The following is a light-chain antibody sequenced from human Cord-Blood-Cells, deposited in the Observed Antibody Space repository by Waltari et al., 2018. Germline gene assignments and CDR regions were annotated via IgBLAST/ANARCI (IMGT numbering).Light chain of an antibody. Sequence: DLVMTQSPDSLAVSLGERATINCKSSQSVLYSSNNKNYLAWYQQKPGQPPKLLIYCASTRESGVPDRFSGSGSGTDFTLTISSLQAEDVAVYYCQQYYSTPLTFGGGTKVEIK. CDR3: QQYYSTPLT. CDR2: CAS. CDR1: QSVLYSSNNKNY. J-gene: IGKJ4*01. V-gene: IGKV4-1*01.